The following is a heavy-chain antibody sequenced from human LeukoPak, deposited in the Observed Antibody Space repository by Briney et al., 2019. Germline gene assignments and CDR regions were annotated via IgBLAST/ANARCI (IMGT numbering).Heavy chain of an antibody. J-gene: IGHJ4*02. V-gene: IGHV1-8*03. CDR2: INPNTGDR. CDR3: TRTTSLTASGYDY. D-gene: IGHD4-17*01. CDR1: GYTFTNYH. Sequence: GASLKVSCKASGYTFTNYHINWVRQAPGQGLEWMGWINPNTGDRGYAQKFQGRVSITSDTSISTAYMELGSPRSEDTSVYLCTRTTSLTASGYDYWGQGTLVTVSS.